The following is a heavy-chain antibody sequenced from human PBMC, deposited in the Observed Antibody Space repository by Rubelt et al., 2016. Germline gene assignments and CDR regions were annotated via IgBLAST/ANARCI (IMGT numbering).Heavy chain of an antibody. CDR1: CGSISSYY. CDR2: IYYRGST. D-gene: IGHD5-12*01. V-gene: IGHV4-59*01. Sequence: QVQLQESGPGLVKPSETLSLTCTVSCGSISSYYCSWIRQPPGKGLEWIGYIYYRGSTNYNASLQSRVTISIDRSKNQFSLYRRSVTAADTAVYYCARDRTPSGYDGGMDVWGQGTTVTVSS. CDR3: ARDRTPSGYDGGMDV. J-gene: IGHJ6*02.